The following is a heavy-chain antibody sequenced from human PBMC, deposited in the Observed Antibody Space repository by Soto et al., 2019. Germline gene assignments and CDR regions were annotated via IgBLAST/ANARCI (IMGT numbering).Heavy chain of an antibody. CDR2: INAGNGNT. V-gene: IGHV1-3*01. D-gene: IGHD3-22*01. Sequence: ASVKVSCKASGYTFTSYAMHWVRQAPGQRLEWVGWINAGNGNTKYSQKFQGRVTITRDTSASTAYMELSSLRSEDTAVYYCARGDYDSSGYYFWAFDIWGQGTMVTVSS. CDR3: ARGDYDSSGYYFWAFDI. CDR1: GYTFTSYA. J-gene: IGHJ3*02.